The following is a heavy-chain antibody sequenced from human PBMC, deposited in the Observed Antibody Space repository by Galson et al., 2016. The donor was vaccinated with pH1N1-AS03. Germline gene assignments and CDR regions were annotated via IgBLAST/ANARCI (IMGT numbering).Heavy chain of an antibody. CDR3: ARDGPGIVRANAH. Sequence: SCKASGDSFSSYAFTWVRLAPGQGLEWMGGIIPIFGKPQYAQKFQGRVTITADESTTTVYMDLSSLIYDDTAMYYCARDGPGIVRANAHWGQGTLVTVSS. J-gene: IGHJ1*01. D-gene: IGHD1-14*01. V-gene: IGHV1-69*01. CDR2: IIPIFGKP. CDR1: GDSFSSYA.